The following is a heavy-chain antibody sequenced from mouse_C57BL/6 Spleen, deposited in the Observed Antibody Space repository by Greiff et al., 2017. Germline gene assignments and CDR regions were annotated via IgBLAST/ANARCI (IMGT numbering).Heavy chain of an antibody. Sequence: EVQLVESGGGLVQPKGSLKLSCAASGFSFNTYAMNWVRQAPGKGLEWVARIRSKSNNYATYYADSVKDRFTISRDDSESMLYLQMNNLKTEDTAMYYCVRQDYGSSYFAYWGQGTLVTVSA. J-gene: IGHJ3*01. CDR1: GFSFNTYA. V-gene: IGHV10-1*01. D-gene: IGHD1-1*01. CDR2: IRSKSNNYAT. CDR3: VRQDYGSSYFAY.